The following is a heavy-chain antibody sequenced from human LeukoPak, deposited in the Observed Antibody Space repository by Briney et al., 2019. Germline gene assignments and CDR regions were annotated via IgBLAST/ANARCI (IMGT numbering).Heavy chain of an antibody. Sequence: SVKVSCKAAGGTFSSYAISWVRQAPGQGLEWMERIIPIFGTANYAQKFQGGVTITTDESTSTADMELSSLRSEDTAVYYCAGGPYGDYYAFDIWGQGTMVTVSS. D-gene: IGHD4-17*01. CDR1: GGTFSSYA. V-gene: IGHV1-69*05. CDR2: IIPIFGTA. CDR3: AGGPYGDYYAFDI. J-gene: IGHJ3*02.